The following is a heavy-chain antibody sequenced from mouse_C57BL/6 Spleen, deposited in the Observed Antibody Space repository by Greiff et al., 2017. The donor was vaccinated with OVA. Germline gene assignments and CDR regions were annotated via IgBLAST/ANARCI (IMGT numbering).Heavy chain of an antibody. CDR3: ARGGVPFSTMVTTENAMDY. J-gene: IGHJ4*01. D-gene: IGHD2-2*01. CDR1: GYTFTSYW. CDR2: IYPSDSET. Sequence: QVQLQQPGAELVRPGSSVKLSCKASGYTFTSYWMDWVKQRPGQGLEWIGNIYPSDSETPYNQKFKDKATLTVDKSSSTAYMQLSSLTSEDSAVYYCARGGVPFSTMVTTENAMDYWGQGTSVTVSS. V-gene: IGHV1-61*01.